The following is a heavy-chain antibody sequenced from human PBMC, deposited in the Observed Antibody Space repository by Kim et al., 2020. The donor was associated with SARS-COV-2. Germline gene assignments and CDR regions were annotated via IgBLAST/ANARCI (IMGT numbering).Heavy chain of an antibody. V-gene: IGHV3-30*18. Sequence: GGSLRLSCAASGFTFSSYGMHWVRQAPGKGLEWVAVISYDGSNKYYADSVKGRFTISRDNSKNTLYLQMNSLRAEDTAVYYCAKDRGGYDPILDYWGQGTLVTVSS. CDR3: AKDRGGYDPILDY. J-gene: IGHJ4*02. D-gene: IGHD5-12*01. CDR2: ISYDGSNK. CDR1: GFTFSSYG.